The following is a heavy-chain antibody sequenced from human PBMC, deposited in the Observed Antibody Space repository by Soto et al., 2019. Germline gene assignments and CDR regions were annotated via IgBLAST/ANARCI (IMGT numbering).Heavy chain of an antibody. V-gene: IGHV1-18*01. Sequence: ASVKVSCKASGYTFTRYGISWVRQAPGQGLEWMGWINAYNGQTNYAQKVQGRLTITTDTSTSTAYMELRSLRSDYTAVYYCARDPDGDYDFDYWGQGTLVTVSS. CDR2: INAYNGQT. D-gene: IGHD4-17*01. CDR3: ARDPDGDYDFDY. J-gene: IGHJ4*02. CDR1: GYTFTRYG.